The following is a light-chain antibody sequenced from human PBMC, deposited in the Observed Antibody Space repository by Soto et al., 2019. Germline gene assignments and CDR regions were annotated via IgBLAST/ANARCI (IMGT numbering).Light chain of an antibody. V-gene: IGKV1-39*01. CDR2: AAS. CDR3: QQSYSTPRT. CDR1: QSISSY. Sequence: DIKMTQSPSSLSASVGDRVTITCRASQSISSYLNWYQQKPGKAPKLLIYAASSLQSGVPSRFSGSGSGTDFTLTISSLQPEDFATYYCQQSYSTPRTFGQGTKVKIK. J-gene: IGKJ1*01.